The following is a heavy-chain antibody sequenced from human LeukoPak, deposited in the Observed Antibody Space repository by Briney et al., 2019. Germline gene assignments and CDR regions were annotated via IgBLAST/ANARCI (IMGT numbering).Heavy chain of an antibody. CDR2: IYYSGST. Sequence: SETLSLTCTVSGGSISSYYWSWIRQPPGKGLEWIGYIYYSGSTNYNPSLKSRVTISVDTSKNQFSLKLSSVTAADTAVYYCARLTIRGVINPTNYWGQGTLVTVSS. CDR3: ARLTIRGVINPTNY. J-gene: IGHJ4*02. CDR1: GGSISSYY. V-gene: IGHV4-59*08. D-gene: IGHD3-10*01.